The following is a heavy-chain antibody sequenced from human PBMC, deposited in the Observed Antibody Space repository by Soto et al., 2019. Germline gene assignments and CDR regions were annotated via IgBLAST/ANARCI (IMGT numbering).Heavy chain of an antibody. Sequence: QVQLVQSGAEVKKPGSSVKVSCKASGGTFGSYAFRWVRQAPGQGLEWMGGIIPVSGAAPYAQKFQGRVTITADESTSTAYMELSSLSSQDTAVYYCATALGCRSTSCTLDYWGQGTRVIVSS. V-gene: IGHV1-69*01. D-gene: IGHD2-2*01. CDR2: IIPVSGAA. CDR3: ATALGCRSTSCTLDY. J-gene: IGHJ4*02. CDR1: GGTFGSYA.